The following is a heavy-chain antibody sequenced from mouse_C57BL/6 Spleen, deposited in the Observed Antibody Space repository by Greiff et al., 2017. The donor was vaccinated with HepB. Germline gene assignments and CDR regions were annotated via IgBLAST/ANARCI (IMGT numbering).Heavy chain of an antibody. CDR2: ISDGGSYT. D-gene: IGHD4-1*01. J-gene: IGHJ3*01. CDR3: ARDEGQNWDWFAY. CDR1: GFTFSSYA. Sequence: EVKLMESGGGLVKPGGSLKLSCAASGFTFSSYAMSWVRQTPEKRLEWVATISDGGSYTYYPDNVKGRFTISRDNAKNNLYLQMSHLKSEDTAMYYCARDEGQNWDWFAYWGQGTLVTVSA. V-gene: IGHV5-4*01.